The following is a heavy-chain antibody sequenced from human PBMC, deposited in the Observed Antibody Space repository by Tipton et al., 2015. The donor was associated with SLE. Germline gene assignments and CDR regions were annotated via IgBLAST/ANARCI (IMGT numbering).Heavy chain of an antibody. CDR2: IFYSGIT. Sequence: TLSLTCTVSGGYISSYYWSWIRQSPGKGLDWIGNIFYSGITNDNPSLKSRITISVDSFKNQFSLRLNSVTAADTAIYYCAREEGSGGGILDYWGQGILVTVSS. D-gene: IGHD2-15*01. CDR3: AREEGSGGGILDY. CDR1: GGYISSYY. V-gene: IGHV4-59*01. J-gene: IGHJ4*02.